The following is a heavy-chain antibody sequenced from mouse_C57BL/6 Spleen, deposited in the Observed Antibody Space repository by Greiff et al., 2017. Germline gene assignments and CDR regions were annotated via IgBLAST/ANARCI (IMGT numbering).Heavy chain of an antibody. CDR2: IYPGNSDT. CDR3: TRSLTGRGDFDY. V-gene: IGHV1-5*01. J-gene: IGHJ2*01. Sequence: EVQLQQSGTVLARPGASVKMSCKTSGYTFTSYWMHWVKQRPGQGLEWIGAIYPGNSDTSYNQKFKGKAKLTAVTSASTAYMELSSLTNEDSAVYYCTRSLTGRGDFDYWGQGTTLTVSS. D-gene: IGHD4-1*01. CDR1: GYTFTSYW.